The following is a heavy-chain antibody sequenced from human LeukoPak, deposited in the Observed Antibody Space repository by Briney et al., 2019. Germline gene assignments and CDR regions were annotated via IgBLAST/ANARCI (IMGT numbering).Heavy chain of an antibody. CDR1: GFTFSNYG. J-gene: IGHJ4*02. D-gene: IGHD2-15*01. V-gene: IGHV3-30*02. Sequence: GGSLRLSCAASGFTFSNYGMHWVRQAPGKGLEWVAFIRYDGSNKYYADSVKGRFTISRDNSKNTLYLQMNSLRAEDTAVYYCAKVNVVAALSYFDYWGQGTLVTVSS. CDR2: IRYDGSNK. CDR3: AKVNVVAALSYFDY.